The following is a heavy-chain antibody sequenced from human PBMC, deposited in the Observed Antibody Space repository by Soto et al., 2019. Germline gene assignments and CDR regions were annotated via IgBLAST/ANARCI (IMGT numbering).Heavy chain of an antibody. CDR2: IYYSGST. Sequence: SETLSLTCTVSGGPISSGGYYWSWIRQHPGKGLEWIGYIYYSGSTYYNPSLKSRVTISVDTSKNQFSLKLSSVTAADTAVYYCARGPYGSGIFSYWGQGTLVTVSS. V-gene: IGHV4-31*03. CDR1: GGPISSGGYY. D-gene: IGHD3-10*01. J-gene: IGHJ4*02. CDR3: ARGPYGSGIFSY.